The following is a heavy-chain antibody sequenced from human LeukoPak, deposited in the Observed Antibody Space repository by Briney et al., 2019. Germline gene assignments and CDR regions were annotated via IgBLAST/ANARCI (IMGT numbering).Heavy chain of an antibody. CDR3: ASDLAPIRGVIITRDDAFDI. D-gene: IGHD3-10*01. CDR1: GASISIYY. CDR2: IYTSGST. Sequence: SETQSLTCTVSGASISIYYWNWIRQPAGKGLEWIGRIYTSGSTDYNPSLKSRVTMSVDSSKNQFSLKLSSVTAADTAVYYCASDLAPIRGVIITRDDAFDIWGQGTMVTVS. J-gene: IGHJ3*02. V-gene: IGHV4-4*07.